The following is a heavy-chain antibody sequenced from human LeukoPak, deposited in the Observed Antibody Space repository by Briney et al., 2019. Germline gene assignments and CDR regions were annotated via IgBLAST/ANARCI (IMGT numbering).Heavy chain of an antibody. CDR2: IYYSGST. V-gene: IGHV4-59*01. Sequence: KSSETLSLTCTVSGGSISSYYWSWIRQPPGKGLEWIGYIYYSGSTNYNPSLKSRVTISVDTSKNQFSLKLSSVTAADTAVYYCAREQNYYDSSGAFDYWGQGTRVTVSS. J-gene: IGHJ4*02. CDR1: GGSISSYY. CDR3: AREQNYYDSSGAFDY. D-gene: IGHD3-22*01.